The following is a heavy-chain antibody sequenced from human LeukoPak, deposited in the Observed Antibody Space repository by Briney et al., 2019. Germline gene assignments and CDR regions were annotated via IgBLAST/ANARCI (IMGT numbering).Heavy chain of an antibody. V-gene: IGHV3-74*01. CDR2: INSDGSST. D-gene: IGHD4-17*01. Sequence: GGSLRLSCAASGFPFSSYCMHWVRQAPGKGLVWVSRINSDGSSTSYADSVKGRFTISRDNAKNTLYLQMNSLRAEDTAVYYCARDGDYGARFDYWGQGTLVTVSS. CDR1: GFPFSSYC. J-gene: IGHJ4*02. CDR3: ARDGDYGARFDY.